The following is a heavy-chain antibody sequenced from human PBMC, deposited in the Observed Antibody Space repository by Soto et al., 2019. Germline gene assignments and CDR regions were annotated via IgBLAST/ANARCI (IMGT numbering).Heavy chain of an antibody. J-gene: IGHJ6*02. V-gene: IGHV1-58*02. CDR3: AAGMWFGESSLYGMDV. CDR1: GFTFTSSA. D-gene: IGHD3-10*01. Sequence: SVKFSCKASGFTFTSSAMQWMRQARGQRLEWIGWIGVGSGNTNYAQKFQERVTITRDMPTSTAYMALSSLRSEDTAVYYCAAGMWFGESSLYGMDVWGQGTTVTVSS. CDR2: IGVGSGNT.